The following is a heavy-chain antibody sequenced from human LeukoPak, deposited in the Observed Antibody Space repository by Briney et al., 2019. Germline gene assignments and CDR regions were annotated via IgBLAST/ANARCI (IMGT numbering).Heavy chain of an antibody. V-gene: IGHV4-30-2*01. D-gene: IGHD3-10*01. CDR2: IYDSGST. CDR3: ARYGGSGTYYFDY. Sequence: PSETLSLTCAVSGGSISSGGYAWGWIRQPPGKGLEWIGYIYDSGSTHYNPSLKSRVTISVDRSENQFSLKLSSVTAADTAVYYRARYGGSGTYYFDYWGQGTLVTVSS. J-gene: IGHJ4*02. CDR1: GGSISSGGYA.